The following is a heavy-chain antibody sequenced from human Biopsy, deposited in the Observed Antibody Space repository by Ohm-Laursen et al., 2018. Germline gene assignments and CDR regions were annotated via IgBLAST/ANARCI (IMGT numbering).Heavy chain of an antibody. CDR2: IYYTGST. J-gene: IGHJ6*02. CDR3: ARVAGGYAYYYGMDV. CDR1: GDSIGTFY. D-gene: IGHD5-12*01. V-gene: IGHV4-59*07. Sequence: SDTLSLTCTVSGDSIGTFYWNWIRQSPGKGLEWIGYIYYTGSTNYNPSLRSRVTISLDTSVNQISLKLNSVTAADTAVYYCARVAGGYAYYYGMDVWGQGTTVIVSS.